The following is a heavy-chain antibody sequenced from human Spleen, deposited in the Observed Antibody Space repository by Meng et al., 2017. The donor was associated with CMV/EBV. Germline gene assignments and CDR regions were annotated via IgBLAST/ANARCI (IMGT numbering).Heavy chain of an antibody. CDR1: GFTFRSYS. V-gene: IGHV3-7*03. Sequence: GESLKISCAASGFTFRSYSMNWVRQAPGKGLEWVANIKQDGSEKYYADSVKGRFTVSRDNAKNSLYLQMNSLRAEDTALYYCAKAQGSSIAARGYFDYWGQGTLVTVSS. CDR2: IKQDGSEK. J-gene: IGHJ4*02. CDR3: AKAQGSSIAARGYFDY. D-gene: IGHD6-6*01.